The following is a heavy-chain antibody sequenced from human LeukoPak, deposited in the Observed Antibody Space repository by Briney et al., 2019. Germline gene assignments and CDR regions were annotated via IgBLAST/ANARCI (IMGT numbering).Heavy chain of an antibody. J-gene: IGHJ4*02. D-gene: IGHD1-1*01. V-gene: IGHV4-38-2*02. CDR1: GYSISSDYY. CDR2: VYHSGTT. CDR3: TRELAGTTVED. Sequence: PSETLSLTCTVSGYSISSDYYWGWIRQTPGKGLEWIGSVYHSGTTYHNPSLKSRVTMSVDTSKGQFSLTLTSVTAADTALYYCTRELAGTTVEDWGQGTLVTVSS.